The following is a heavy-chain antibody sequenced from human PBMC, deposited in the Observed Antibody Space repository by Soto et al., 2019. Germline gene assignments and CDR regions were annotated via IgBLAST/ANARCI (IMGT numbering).Heavy chain of an antibody. J-gene: IGHJ5*02. CDR2: ISGSGGST. D-gene: IGHD2-2*01. V-gene: IGHV3-23*01. CDR1: GFTFSSYA. CDR3: AKDRMGIMCSITSCYRQNNWFDP. Sequence: EVQLLESGGGLVQPGGSLRLSCAASGFTFSSYAMSWVRQAPGKGLEWVSAISGSGGSTYYADSVKGRFTISRDNSKNTLYLQMNSLRAEDTAVYYCAKDRMGIMCSITSCYRQNNWFDPWGQGTLVTVSS.